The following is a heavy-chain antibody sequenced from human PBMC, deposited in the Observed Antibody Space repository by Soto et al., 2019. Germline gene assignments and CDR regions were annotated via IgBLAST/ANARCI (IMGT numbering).Heavy chain of an antibody. Sequence: QVQLVESGGGVVQPGRSLRLSCAASGFTFSTYAMHWVRQAPGKGLEWVAVISYDGSNKYYADSVKGRFTISRDNSKNTLYLQMNSLRGEDTAVYYCARDGSPSNIVLDYGMDVWGQGTTVTVS. CDR3: ARDGSPSNIVLDYGMDV. CDR1: GFTFSTYA. J-gene: IGHJ6*02. CDR2: ISYDGSNK. D-gene: IGHD2-8*01. V-gene: IGHV3-30-3*01.